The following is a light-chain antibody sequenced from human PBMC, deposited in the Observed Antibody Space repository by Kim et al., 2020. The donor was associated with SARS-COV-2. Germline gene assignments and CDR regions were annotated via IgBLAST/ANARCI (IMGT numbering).Light chain of an antibody. CDR2: DAS. Sequence: ASVGDSVTITCRASQSISSWLAWYQQKPGKAPKLLIYDASSLESGVPSRFSGSGSGTEFTLTISSLQPDDFATYYCQQYNSSPWTFGQGTKVEIK. CDR1: QSISSW. J-gene: IGKJ1*01. CDR3: QQYNSSPWT. V-gene: IGKV1-5*01.